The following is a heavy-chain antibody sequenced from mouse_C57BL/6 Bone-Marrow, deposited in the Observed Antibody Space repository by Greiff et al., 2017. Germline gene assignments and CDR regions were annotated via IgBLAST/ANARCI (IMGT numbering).Heavy chain of an antibody. CDR3: TRRYYFDY. CDR2: IDPETGGT. J-gene: IGHJ2*01. Sequence: VKVVESGAELVRPGASVTLSCKASGYTFTDYEMHWVKQTPVHGLEWIGAIDPETGGTAYNQKFKGKAILTADKSSSTAYMELRSLTSEDSAVYYCTRRYYFDYWGQGTTLTVSS. V-gene: IGHV1-15*01. CDR1: GYTFTDYE.